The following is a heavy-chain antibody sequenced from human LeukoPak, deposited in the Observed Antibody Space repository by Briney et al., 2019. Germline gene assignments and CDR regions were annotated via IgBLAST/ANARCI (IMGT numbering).Heavy chain of an antibody. J-gene: IGHJ3*02. D-gene: IGHD3-22*01. CDR3: ASRAPYYYDSSGYYYRAFDI. Sequence: SQTLSLTCTVSGGSIGSGSYFWSWIRQPAGKGLEWIGRIYTSGSTNYNPSLKSRVTISVDTSKNQFSLKLSSVTAADTAVYYCASRAPYYYDSSGYYYRAFDIWGQGTMVTVSS. V-gene: IGHV4-61*02. CDR1: GGSIGSGSYF. CDR2: IYTSGST.